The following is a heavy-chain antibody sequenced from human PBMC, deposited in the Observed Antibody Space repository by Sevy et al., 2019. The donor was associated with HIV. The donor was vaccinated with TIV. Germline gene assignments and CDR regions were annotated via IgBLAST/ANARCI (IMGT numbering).Heavy chain of an antibody. Sequence: GGSLRLSCAASGFTFSSYAMHWVRQAPGKGLEWVAVISYDGSNKYYADSVKGRFTISRDNSKNTLYLQMNSLRAEDTAVYYCARDGLLGFGELYTPLDYWGQGTLVTVSS. V-gene: IGHV3-30-3*01. CDR2: ISYDGSNK. D-gene: IGHD3-10*01. CDR1: GFTFSSYA. J-gene: IGHJ4*02. CDR3: ARDGLLGFGELYTPLDY.